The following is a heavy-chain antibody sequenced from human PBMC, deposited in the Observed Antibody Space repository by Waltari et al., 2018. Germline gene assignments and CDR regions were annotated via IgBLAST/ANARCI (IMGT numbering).Heavy chain of an antibody. CDR3: ARVPPVRFLEWLPLGMDV. V-gene: IGHV1-18*01. D-gene: IGHD3-3*01. CDR2: ISAYNGNT. J-gene: IGHJ6*02. Sequence: QGLEWMGWISAYNGNTNYAQKLQGRVTMTTDTSTSTAYMELRSLRSDDTAVYYCARVPPVRFLEWLPLGMDVWGQGTTVTVSS.